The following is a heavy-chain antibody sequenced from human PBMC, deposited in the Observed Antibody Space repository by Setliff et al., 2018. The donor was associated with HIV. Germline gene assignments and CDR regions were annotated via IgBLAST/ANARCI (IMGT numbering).Heavy chain of an antibody. CDR1: GFTFSGYA. V-gene: IGHV3-30*04. CDR2: ISYDERQK. J-gene: IGHJ4*02. CDR3: AREGITGTTLHPY. Sequence: GGSLRLSCEASGFTFSGYAMNWVRQAPGKGLEWVAVISYDERQKYYADSVKGRFTISRDNAKNSLYLQMNTLRAEDTAVYYCAREGITGTTLHPYWGQGTLVTISS. D-gene: IGHD1-7*01.